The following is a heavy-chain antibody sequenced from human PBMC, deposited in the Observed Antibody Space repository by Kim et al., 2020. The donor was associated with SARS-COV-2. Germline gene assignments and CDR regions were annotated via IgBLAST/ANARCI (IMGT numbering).Heavy chain of an antibody. V-gene: IGHV3-7*01. D-gene: IGHD1-26*01. Sequence: KYYVDSVKGRVTISRDNAKNSLYLQMNSLRAEDTAVYYCAREGGSYLFDYWGQGTLVTVSS. J-gene: IGHJ4*02. CDR2: K. CDR3: AREGGSYLFDY.